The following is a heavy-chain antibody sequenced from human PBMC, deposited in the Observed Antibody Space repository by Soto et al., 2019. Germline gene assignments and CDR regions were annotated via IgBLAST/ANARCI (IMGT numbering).Heavy chain of an antibody. CDR2: IIPIFGTA. Sequence: QVQLVQSGAEVKKPGSSVKVSCKASGGTFSSYAISWVRQAPGQGLEWMGGIIPIFGTANYAQKFQGRVTITADESTSTGYMEVGSLRSEDTGVYYCARDSRYDILTGFYPLFYYGMDVWGPGTKVTVSS. CDR1: GGTFSSYA. CDR3: ARDSRYDILTGFYPLFYYGMDV. D-gene: IGHD3-9*01. J-gene: IGHJ6*02. V-gene: IGHV1-69*01.